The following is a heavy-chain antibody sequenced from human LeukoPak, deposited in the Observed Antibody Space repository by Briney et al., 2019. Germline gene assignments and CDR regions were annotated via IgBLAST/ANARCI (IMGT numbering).Heavy chain of an antibody. V-gene: IGHV4-34*01. CDR1: GGSFSDYY. D-gene: IGHD5-18*01. CDR3: ARIGGYSYGAYYYYGMDV. CDR2: IYYSGST. Sequence: SETLSLTCAVYGGSFSDYYWGWIRQPPGKGLERIGSIYYSGSTYYNPSLKSRVTISVDTSKNQFSLKLSSVTAADTAVYYCARIGGYSYGAYYYYGMDVWGQGTTVTVSS. J-gene: IGHJ6*02.